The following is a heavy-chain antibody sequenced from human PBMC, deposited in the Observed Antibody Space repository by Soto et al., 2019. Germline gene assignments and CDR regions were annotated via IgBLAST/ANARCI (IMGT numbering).Heavy chain of an antibody. CDR3: ARDDYYYDSSGFYLDYCDL. D-gene: IGHD3-22*01. CDR1: GYTFNKCD. CDR2: ISLYNGNR. Sequence: GASAKVSCKACGYTFNKCDISWVRQAPGQGLEWVGWISLYNGNRNYAQSFHGRVSISTDTSTNTAYLELRSLRYDDTAVYYCARDDYYYDSSGFYLDYCDLWGHGTMVTVS. V-gene: IGHV1-18*01. J-gene: IGHJ3*01.